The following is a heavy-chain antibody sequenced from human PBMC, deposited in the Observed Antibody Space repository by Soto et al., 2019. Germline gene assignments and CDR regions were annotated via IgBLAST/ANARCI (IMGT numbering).Heavy chain of an antibody. D-gene: IGHD2-2*01. J-gene: IGHJ6*02. CDR2: IWYDGSNK. CDR1: GFTFSIYA. CDR3: ARDSPTSCYQACLHYGMDV. V-gene: IGHV3-33*01. Sequence: PGGSLRLNCAASGFTFSIYAMRWVRQAPGKGLEWPAVIWYDGSNKDYADSVKGRFTISRDNSKNTLYLQMNSLRAEDTAVYYCARDSPTSCYQACLHYGMDVWGQGTTFTVSS.